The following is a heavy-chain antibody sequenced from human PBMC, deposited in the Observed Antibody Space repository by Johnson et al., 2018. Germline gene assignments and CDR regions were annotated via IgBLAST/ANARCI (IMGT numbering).Heavy chain of an antibody. CDR1: GFTFSSYA. Sequence: EVQLVESGGGLVQPGRSLRLSCAASGFTFSSYAMSWVRQAPGKGLEWVSAISGSGGSTYSADSVKGRFPIPRDNSKNTLYLKRNSLKAEETAVYYCAKADYGDYIDGMDVWGQGTTVTVSS. V-gene: IGHV3-23*04. J-gene: IGHJ6*02. D-gene: IGHD4-17*01. CDR3: AKADYGDYIDGMDV. CDR2: ISGSGGST.